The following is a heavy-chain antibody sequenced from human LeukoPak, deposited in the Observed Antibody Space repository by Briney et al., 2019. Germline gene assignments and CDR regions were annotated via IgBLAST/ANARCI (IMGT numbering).Heavy chain of an antibody. CDR3: ARDGAGSGSKGSDY. CDR2: IYYSGST. V-gene: IGHV4-59*12. D-gene: IGHD3-10*01. CDR1: GGSITNYY. Sequence: PSETLSLTCTVSGGSITNYYWSWIRQPPGKGLEWIGYIYYSGSTNYKPSLKSRVTISVDTSKNQFSLKLNSVTAADTAVYYCARDGAGSGSKGSDYWGQGTLVTVSS. J-gene: IGHJ4*02.